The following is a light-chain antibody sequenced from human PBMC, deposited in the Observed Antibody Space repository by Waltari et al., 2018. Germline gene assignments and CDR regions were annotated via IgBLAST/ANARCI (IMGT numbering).Light chain of an antibody. V-gene: IGKV4-1*01. CDR3: QQFYSTPYT. CDR1: QSVLYSSNNLNY. J-gene: IGKJ2*01. Sequence: DIVMTQSPDPLAVSLGERATINCQSSQSVLYSSNNLNYLAWYQQKPGQPPNLLIYWASTLESGVPDRFSGSGSGTDFTLTISSLQAEDVAVYYCQQFYSTPYTFGQGTKLEIK. CDR2: WAS.